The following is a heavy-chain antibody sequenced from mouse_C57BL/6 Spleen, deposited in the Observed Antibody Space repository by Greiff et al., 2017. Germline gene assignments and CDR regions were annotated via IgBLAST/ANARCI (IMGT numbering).Heavy chain of an antibody. V-gene: IGHV1-53*01. J-gene: IGHJ4*01. Sequence: QVQLQQSGTELVKPGASVKLSCKASGYTFTSYWMHWVKQRPGQGLEWIGNINPSNGGTNYNEKFKSKATLTVDKSSSTAYMQLSSLTSEDSAVYYCARGDFITTVVNYAMDYWGQGTSVTVSS. CDR1: GYTFTSYW. D-gene: IGHD1-1*01. CDR3: ARGDFITTVVNYAMDY. CDR2: INPSNGGT.